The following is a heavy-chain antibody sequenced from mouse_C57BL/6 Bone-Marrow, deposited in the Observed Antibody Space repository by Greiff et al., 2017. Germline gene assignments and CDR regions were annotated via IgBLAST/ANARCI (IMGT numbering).Heavy chain of an antibody. CDR3: AKDYYGSSFDY. Sequence: VLLVEPGPGLVQPSQSLSITCTVSVFSLTSYGVHWVRQSPGQGLEWLGVIWRGGSTDYNAAFMSRLSITKDNSKSQVFFKMNSQQADDTAIYYCAKDYYGSSFDYWGQGTTLTVSS. CDR1: VFSLTSYG. D-gene: IGHD1-1*01. V-gene: IGHV2-5*01. CDR2: IWRGGST. J-gene: IGHJ2*01.